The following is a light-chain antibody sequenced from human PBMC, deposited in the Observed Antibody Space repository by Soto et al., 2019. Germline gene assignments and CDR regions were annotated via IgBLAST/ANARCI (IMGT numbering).Light chain of an antibody. CDR2: DAS. J-gene: IGKJ2*01. Sequence: DIQMTQSPSSLSASVGDRVTITCQASQDISNYLNWYQQKPGKAPKLLIYDASNLETGVPSRFSGSGSGTDFTFTISSLQPEDIATHYCQQYDNLLMYTFGQGTKVEIK. CDR1: QDISNY. CDR3: QQYDNLLMYT. V-gene: IGKV1-33*01.